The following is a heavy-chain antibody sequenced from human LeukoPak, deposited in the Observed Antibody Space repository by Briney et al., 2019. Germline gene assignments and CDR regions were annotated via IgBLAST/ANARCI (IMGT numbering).Heavy chain of an antibody. J-gene: IGHJ4*02. CDR3: ARGIGYSLFALDY. Sequence: GGSLRLSCAASGFTFSSYEMNWVRQAPGKGLEWVSYIGRSGSSIYYADSVKGRFTISRDNAKNSLYLQMNSLRAEDTAVYFCARGIGYSLFALDYWGQGTLVTVSS. CDR1: GFTFSSYE. V-gene: IGHV3-48*03. CDR2: IGRSGSSI. D-gene: IGHD2-15*01.